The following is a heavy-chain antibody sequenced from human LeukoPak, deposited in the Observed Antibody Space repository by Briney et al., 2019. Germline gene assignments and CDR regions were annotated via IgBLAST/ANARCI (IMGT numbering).Heavy chain of an antibody. Sequence: PGGSLRLSCAASGFTVSGYWLHWVRQAPGKGLVWVSHINGDGSSISYADSVKGQFTISRDNTKNTLYLQMNSLRAEDTAVYYCARDKTYGMDVWGQGTTVTVSS. CDR1: GFTVSGYW. J-gene: IGHJ6*02. CDR3: ARDKTYGMDV. V-gene: IGHV3-74*01. CDR2: INGDGSSI.